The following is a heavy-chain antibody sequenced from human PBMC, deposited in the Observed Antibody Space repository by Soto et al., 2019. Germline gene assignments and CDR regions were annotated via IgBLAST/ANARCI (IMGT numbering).Heavy chain of an antibody. D-gene: IGHD2-2*01. V-gene: IGHV4-59*01. J-gene: IGHJ3*02. CDR3: ARGGLYCSTTSCYSDAFDI. Sequence: PSETLSLTCTVSGGSISGYYWSWIRQPPGKGLEWIGYIYYSGSTNYNPSLKSRVTISLDTSRDPFSLKLSSVTAADTAEYYCARGGLYCSTTSCYSDAFDIWGQGTMVTVS. CDR1: GGSISGYY. CDR2: IYYSGST.